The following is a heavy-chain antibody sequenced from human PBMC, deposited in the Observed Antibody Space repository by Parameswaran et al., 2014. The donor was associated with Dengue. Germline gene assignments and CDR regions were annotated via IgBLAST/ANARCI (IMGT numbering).Heavy chain of an antibody. CDR2: IYYSGST. Sequence: ASETLSLTCTVSGGSISSYYWSWIRQPPGKGLEWIGYIYYSGSTNYNPSLKSRVTISVDTSKNQFSLKLSSVTAADTAVYYCARHGRKYYDFWSGYFLYWFDPGAREPWSPSPQ. D-gene: IGHD3-3*01. CDR1: GGSISSYY. V-gene: IGHV4-59*08. CDR3: ARHGRKYYDFWSGYFLYWFDP. J-gene: IGHJ5*02.